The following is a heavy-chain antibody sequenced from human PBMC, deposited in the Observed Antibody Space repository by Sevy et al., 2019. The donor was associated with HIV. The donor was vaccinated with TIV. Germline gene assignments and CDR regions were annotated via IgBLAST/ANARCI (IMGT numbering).Heavy chain of an antibody. CDR3: ARGNPPYYDFWSGYFAPGNYYYGMDV. CDR1: GGSISSSSYY. CDR2: IYYSGST. D-gene: IGHD3-3*01. V-gene: IGHV4-39*01. Sequence: SETLSLTCTVSGGSISSSSYYWGWIRQPPGKGLEWIGSIYYSGSTYYNPSLKSRVTISVDTSKNQFSLKLSSVTAADTAVYYCARGNPPYYDFWSGYFAPGNYYYGMDVWGQGTTVTVSS. J-gene: IGHJ6*02.